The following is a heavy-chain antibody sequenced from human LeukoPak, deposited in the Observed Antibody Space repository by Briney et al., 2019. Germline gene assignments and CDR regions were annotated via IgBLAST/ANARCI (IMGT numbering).Heavy chain of an antibody. CDR3: ARDGGYSGYDADC. CDR1: GFTFSTYS. J-gene: IGHJ4*02. CDR2: ISDSSAM. Sequence: GGSLRLSCAASGFTFSTYSMKWVRQAPGKGLEWVSYISDSSAMYYADSVRGRFTISRENDKNSLFLQMSSLRAEDTAVYYCARDGGYSGYDADCWGQGTLVTVSS. V-gene: IGHV3-48*01. D-gene: IGHD5-12*01.